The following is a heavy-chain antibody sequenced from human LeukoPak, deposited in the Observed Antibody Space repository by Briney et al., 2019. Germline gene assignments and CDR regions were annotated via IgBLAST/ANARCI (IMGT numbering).Heavy chain of an antibody. CDR3: AKDGSWSCTD. J-gene: IGHJ4*02. Sequence: PGGSLRLSCAASGFTFSRNAIHWVPQGPGKGLEWVSYIAHHGSNKYYADSVKGRFTISRDNSKRTLYLQMNSLRADDTAVYYCAKDGSWSCTDWGQGTLVTVFS. CDR1: GFTFSRNA. CDR2: IAHHGSNK. V-gene: IGHV3-30*02. D-gene: IGHD2-8*02.